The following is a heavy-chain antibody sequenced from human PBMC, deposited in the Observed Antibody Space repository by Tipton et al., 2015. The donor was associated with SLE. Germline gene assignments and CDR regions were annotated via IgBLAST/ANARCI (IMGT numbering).Heavy chain of an antibody. J-gene: IGHJ4*02. V-gene: IGHV4-30-4*01. CDR3: ARHVDGNVYYPFDN. CDR2: INHRGTT. CDR1: GGSISSGDYF. Sequence: TLSLTCTVSGGSISSGDYFWSWIRQHPGRGLEWVGSINHRGTTYYPPSLTSRVTMSVDRSNNQFSLRLSSVPAADTAVYFCARHVDGNVYYPFDNWGQGTLVTVSS. D-gene: IGHD3-22*01.